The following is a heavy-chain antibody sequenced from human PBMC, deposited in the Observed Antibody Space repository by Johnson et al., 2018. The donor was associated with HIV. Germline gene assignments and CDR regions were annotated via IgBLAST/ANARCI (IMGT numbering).Heavy chain of an antibody. Sequence: VQLVESGGGVVRPGGSLRLSCAASGFNFDDYGMNWVRQSPGKGLEWVSVIYSGGSTYYADSVKGRFTISRDNSKNTLYLQINSLRAEDTAVYFCARGREGSTLLVGGAFDIWGQGTVVTVSS. V-gene: IGHV3-66*01. J-gene: IGHJ3*02. D-gene: IGHD2/OR15-2a*01. CDR2: IYSGGST. CDR3: ARGREGSTLLVGGAFDI. CDR1: GFNFDDYG.